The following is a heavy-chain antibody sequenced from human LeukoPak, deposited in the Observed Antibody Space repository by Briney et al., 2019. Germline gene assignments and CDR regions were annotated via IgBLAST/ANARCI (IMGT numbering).Heavy chain of an antibody. J-gene: IGHJ4*02. D-gene: IGHD6-13*01. Sequence: GASVKVSCKASGGTFSSYAISWVRQAPGQGLEWMGGIIPIFGTANYAQKFQGRVTITADKSTSTAYMELSSLRSEDTAVYYCARTLAGPDYFDYWGQGTVVTVSS. CDR2: IIPIFGTA. CDR1: GGTFSSYA. V-gene: IGHV1-69*06. CDR3: ARTLAGPDYFDY.